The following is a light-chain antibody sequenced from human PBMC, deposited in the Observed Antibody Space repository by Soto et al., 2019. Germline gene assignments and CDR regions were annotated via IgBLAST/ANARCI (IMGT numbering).Light chain of an antibody. Sequence: QSVLTQPPSASGTPGQRVTISCSGSSSNIGSNYVYWYQQHPGTATKLLIYRNNQRPSGVPDRFSGSKSGTSASLAISGLRSEDESDYYCAAWDDSLSGVVFGGGTKLTVL. J-gene: IGLJ2*01. CDR2: RNN. CDR3: AAWDDSLSGVV. V-gene: IGLV1-47*01. CDR1: SSNIGSNY.